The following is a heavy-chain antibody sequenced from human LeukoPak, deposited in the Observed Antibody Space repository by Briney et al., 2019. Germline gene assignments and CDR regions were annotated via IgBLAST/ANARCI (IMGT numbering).Heavy chain of an antibody. J-gene: IGHJ5*02. CDR1: GYTFSDYY. Sequence: ASVKVSCTASGYTFSDYYIHWLRQAPGQGLEWMGRINPKSGGTNYAQYFQGRVTMTRDTSSTTVYMDLTRLRSDDTAVYFCARPSGSLKEYWWFDPWGQGTLVTVSS. V-gene: IGHV1-2*02. CDR3: ARPSGSLKEYWWFDP. CDR2: INPKSGGT. D-gene: IGHD2/OR15-2a*01.